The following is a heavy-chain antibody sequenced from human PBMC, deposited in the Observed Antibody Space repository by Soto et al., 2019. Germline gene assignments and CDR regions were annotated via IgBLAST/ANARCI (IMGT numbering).Heavy chain of an antibody. CDR1: GGSFSGYY. V-gene: IGHV4-34*01. Sequence: SETLSLTCAVYGGSFSGYYWSWIRQPPGKGLEWIGEINHSGSTNYNPSLKSRVTISVDTSKNQFSLKLSSVTAADTAVYYCARVTLRQGISNAHYSNVLYYYYYGMDVWGQGTTVTVSS. D-gene: IGHD4-4*01. J-gene: IGHJ6*02. CDR3: ARVTLRQGISNAHYSNVLYYYYYGMDV. CDR2: INHSGST.